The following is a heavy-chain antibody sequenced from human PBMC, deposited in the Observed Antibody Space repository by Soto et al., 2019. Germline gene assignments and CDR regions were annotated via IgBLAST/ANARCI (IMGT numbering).Heavy chain of an antibody. CDR1: GGSISSSSYY. J-gene: IGHJ4*02. CDR2: IYYSGST. Sequence: SETLSLTCTVSGGSISSSSYYWGWIRQPPGKGLEWIGSIYYSGSTYYNPSLKSRVTISVDTSKNQFSLKLSSVTAADTAVYYCARHEGFALGELLVFGPIDYWGQGTLVTVSS. CDR3: ARHEGFALGELLVFGPIDY. D-gene: IGHD3-16*01. V-gene: IGHV4-39*01.